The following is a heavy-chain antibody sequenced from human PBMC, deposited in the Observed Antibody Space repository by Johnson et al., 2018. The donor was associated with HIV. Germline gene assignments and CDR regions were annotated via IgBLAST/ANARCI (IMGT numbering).Heavy chain of an antibody. CDR1: GFSVSSNY. CDR2: ISYDGSNK. CDR3: ARVRRSGWFDNDAFDI. D-gene: IGHD6-19*01. Sequence: QEQLVESGGGLVQPGGSLRLSCAASGFSVSSNYMTWVRQSPGKGLEWVAVISYDGSNKYYADSVKGRFTISRDNSKSTLYLQMNSLRVEDSAVYYCARVRRSGWFDNDAFDIWGQGTMVTVSS. V-gene: IGHV3-30*03. J-gene: IGHJ3*02.